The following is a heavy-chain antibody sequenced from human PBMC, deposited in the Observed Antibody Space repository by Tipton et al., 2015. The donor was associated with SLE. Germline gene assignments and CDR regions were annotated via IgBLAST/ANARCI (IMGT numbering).Heavy chain of an antibody. CDR2: ISSSGSYT. Sequence: GSLRLSCAASGFTFSDYYMSWIRQAPGKGLEWVAYISSSGSYTNYADSVKGRFTISRDNAKNTLYLQMNSLRAEDTAVYYCAKDIWGILGTFGGAFDIWGQGTMVTVSS. CDR3: AKDIWGILGTFGGAFDI. J-gene: IGHJ3*02. V-gene: IGHV3-11*05. CDR1: GFTFSDYY. D-gene: IGHD3-10*01.